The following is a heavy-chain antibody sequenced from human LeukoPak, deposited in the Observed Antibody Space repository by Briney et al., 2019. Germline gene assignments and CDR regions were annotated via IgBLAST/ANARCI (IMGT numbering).Heavy chain of an antibody. CDR1: GFTFSSYW. Sequence: PGGSLRLSCAAYGFTFSSYWMSWVRQAPGKGLEWVANINQDGSEKYYVDSVKGRFTISRDNAKNSLYLQMNSLRADDTAVYYCARDRTFGYWGQGTLVTVSS. V-gene: IGHV3-7*01. J-gene: IGHJ4*02. CDR3: ARDRTFGY. CDR2: INQDGSEK.